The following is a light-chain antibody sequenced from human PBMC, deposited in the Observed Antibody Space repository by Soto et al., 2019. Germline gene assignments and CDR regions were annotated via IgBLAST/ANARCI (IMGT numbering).Light chain of an antibody. CDR1: QSVGSN. CDR3: QQYNQWSQIT. CDR2: AAS. V-gene: IGKV3-15*01. J-gene: IGKJ5*01. Sequence: EIVMTQSPGTLSALPGHSATLPCRASQSVGSNIAWYQQRPGQAPRLLIYAASTRAAGVPIRFSGSGSGTEFTLTITSLKSDDFAVYYCQQYNQWSQITCGQGTRLEIK.